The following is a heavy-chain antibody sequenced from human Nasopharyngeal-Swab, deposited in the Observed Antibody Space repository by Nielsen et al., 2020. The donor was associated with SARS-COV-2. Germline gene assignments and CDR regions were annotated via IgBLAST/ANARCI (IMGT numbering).Heavy chain of an antibody. V-gene: IGHV1-18*01. D-gene: IGHD4-23*01. CDR2: ISAYNGNT. CDR1: GYTFTSYG. Sequence: ASVKVSCRASGYTFTSYGISWVRQAPGQGLEWMGWISAYNGNTNYAQKLQGRVTMTTDTSTSTAYMELRSLRSDDTAVYYCARVVTRPYYYGMVVWGQGTTVTVSS. J-gene: IGHJ6*02. CDR3: ARVVTRPYYYGMVV.